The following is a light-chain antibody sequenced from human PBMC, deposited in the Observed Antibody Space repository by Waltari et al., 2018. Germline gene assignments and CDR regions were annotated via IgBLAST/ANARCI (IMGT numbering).Light chain of an antibody. CDR1: TLGRKS. CDR3: QVWDYIQGV. J-gene: IGLJ3*02. CDR2: YDS. Sequence: SYVLTQPPSVSVAPGQTARITCGGNTLGRKSVHWYQQKAGQAPVLVIHYDSGRPTGIPERFSGSTSGDTATLSISRVEAGDEADYFCQVWDYIQGVFGGGTKLTVL. V-gene: IGLV3-21*04.